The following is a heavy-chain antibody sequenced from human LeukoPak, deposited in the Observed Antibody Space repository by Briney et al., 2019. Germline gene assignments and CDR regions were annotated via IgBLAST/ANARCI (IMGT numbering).Heavy chain of an antibody. Sequence: ASVQVSCKASGYSFTEHYIYWVRQAPGQGLEWVGRINCNSGDANSAQKFQGRVTMTRDTSVSTAYMELSRLRSDDTAVYYCARTTVTTDAVDFDPWGQGTLVTVSS. D-gene: IGHD4-17*01. J-gene: IGHJ5*02. CDR1: GYSFTEHY. V-gene: IGHV1-2*02. CDR3: ARTTVTTDAVDFDP. CDR2: INCNSGDA.